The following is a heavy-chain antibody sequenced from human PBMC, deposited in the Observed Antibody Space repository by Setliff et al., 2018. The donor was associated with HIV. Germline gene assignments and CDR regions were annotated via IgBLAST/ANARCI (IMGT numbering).Heavy chain of an antibody. J-gene: IGHJ4*02. CDR1: GFTFSSYW. CDR3: AREGYCSGGSCYRAFDY. CDR2: INSDGSST. V-gene: IGHV3-74*01. Sequence: GGSLRLSCAASGFTFSSYWMHWVRQAPGKGLVWVSRINSDGSSTSYADSVKGRFTISRDNAKNTLYLQMNSLRAEDTAVYYCAREGYCSGGSCYRAFDYWGQGTLVTVSS. D-gene: IGHD2-15*01.